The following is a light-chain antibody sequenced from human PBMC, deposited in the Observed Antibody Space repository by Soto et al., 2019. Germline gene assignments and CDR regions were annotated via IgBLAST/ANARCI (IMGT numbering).Light chain of an antibody. J-gene: IGKJ2*01. CDR1: QSVSNS. Sequence: EIVLTQSPTTLSLSPGERATLSCRANQSVSNSLAWFQQKPGQAPRLLIYDASNRATDIPARFSGSGSGTDFTLTISSLEPEDFAVYYCQQRRNWPRTFGQGTKLEIK. V-gene: IGKV3-11*01. CDR3: QQRRNWPRT. CDR2: DAS.